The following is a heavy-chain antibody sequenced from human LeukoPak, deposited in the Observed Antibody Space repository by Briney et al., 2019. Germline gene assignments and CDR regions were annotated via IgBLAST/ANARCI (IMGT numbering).Heavy chain of an antibody. CDR2: ISAYNGNT. D-gene: IGHD6-19*01. Sequence: SVKVSCTASGYTFTFYGISWVRQAPGQGLEWMGWISAYNGNTNSAHKLQGRVTMTTDTSTSTASLDLRSVSSNAPALSYCAGGDSPYSSGWYPIAGYWGQGTLATVSS. V-gene: IGHV1-18*01. CDR3: AGGDSPYSSGWYPIAGY. J-gene: IGHJ4*02. CDR1: GYTFTFYG.